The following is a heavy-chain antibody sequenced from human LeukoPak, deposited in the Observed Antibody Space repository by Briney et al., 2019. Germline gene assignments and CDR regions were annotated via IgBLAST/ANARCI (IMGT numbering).Heavy chain of an antibody. D-gene: IGHD3-10*01. CDR1: GGSISSGDYY. V-gene: IGHV4-30-4*08. CDR2: IYYSGST. CDR3: ARGGSGLGGAFDI. J-gene: IGHJ3*02. Sequence: PSETLSLXCTVSGGSISSGDYYWSWIRQPPGKGLEWIGYIYYSGSTYYNPSLKSRVTISVDTSKNQFSLKLSSVTAADTAVYYCARGGSGLGGAFDIWGQGTMVTVSS.